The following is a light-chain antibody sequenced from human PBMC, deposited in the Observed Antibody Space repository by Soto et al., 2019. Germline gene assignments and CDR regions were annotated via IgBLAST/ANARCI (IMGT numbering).Light chain of an antibody. V-gene: IGLV2-14*01. CDR3: SSYRSSSTLGV. J-gene: IGLJ3*02. Sequence: QSALTQPASVSGSPGQSITISCTGSSSDVGGYNYVSWYQQHPGKAPKLMIYEVSNRPSGVSSRFSGSKSGNTASLTISGLQAEDEADYYCSSYRSSSTLGVFGGGTKLTVL. CDR2: EVS. CDR1: SSDVGGYNY.